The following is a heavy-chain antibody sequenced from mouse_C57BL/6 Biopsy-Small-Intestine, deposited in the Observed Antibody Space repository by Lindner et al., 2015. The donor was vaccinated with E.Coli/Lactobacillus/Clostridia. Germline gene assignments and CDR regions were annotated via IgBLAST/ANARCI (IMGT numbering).Heavy chain of an antibody. J-gene: IGHJ4*01. D-gene: IGHD1-3*01. V-gene: IGHV1-53*01. CDR3: ARNDFWSGYSTFDP. CDR2: ISAYNGYT. Sequence: SVKVSCKASGDTLTSYGISWVRQAPGQGLEWMGRISAYNGYTNYAEKLQGRVTMTTDTSTSTAYMELRSLRPDDTAVYYCARNDFWSGYSTFDPWGQGTLVTVSS. CDR1: GDTLTSYG.